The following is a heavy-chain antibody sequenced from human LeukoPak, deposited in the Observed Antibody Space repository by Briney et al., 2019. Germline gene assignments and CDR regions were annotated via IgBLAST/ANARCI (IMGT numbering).Heavy chain of an antibody. CDR2: INPSGGST. J-gene: IGHJ4*02. CDR1: GYTFTSYY. Sequence: ASVKVSCKASGYTFTSYYMHWVRQAPGQGLEWMGIINPSGGSTTYAQKFQGRVTMTSDASTSTVYMELGSLRSEDTAVYYCARDLGGEGFDYWGQGTLVTVPS. CDR3: ARDLGGEGFDY. D-gene: IGHD3-16*01. V-gene: IGHV1-46*01.